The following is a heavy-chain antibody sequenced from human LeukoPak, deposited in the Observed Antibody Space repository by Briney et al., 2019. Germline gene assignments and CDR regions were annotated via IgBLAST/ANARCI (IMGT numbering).Heavy chain of an antibody. CDR2: IIPIFGTA. CDR3: ARENGYARDRELTL. Sequence: ASVKVSCRASGGTFSSYTVSWVRRAPGQGLEWMGGIIPIFGTANYAQKFQGRVTITADESTSTAYMELSSQRSEDTAVYYCARENGYARDRELTLWGQGTLVTVSS. CDR1: GGTFSSYT. V-gene: IGHV1-69*13. D-gene: IGHD5-12*01. J-gene: IGHJ4*02.